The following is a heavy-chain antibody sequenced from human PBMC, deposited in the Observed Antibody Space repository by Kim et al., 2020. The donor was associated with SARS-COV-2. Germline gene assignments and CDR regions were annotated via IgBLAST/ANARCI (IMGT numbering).Heavy chain of an antibody. CDR2: INAGNGNT. CDR1: GYTFTSYA. D-gene: IGHD3-9*01. J-gene: IGHJ5*02. V-gene: IGHV1-3*01. Sequence: ASVKVSCKASGYTFTSYAMHWVRQAPGQRLEWMGWINAGNGNTKYSQKFQGRVTITRDTSASTAYMELSSLRSEDTAVYYCARGTWLARVWFDPWGQGTLVTVSS. CDR3: ARGTWLARVWFDP.